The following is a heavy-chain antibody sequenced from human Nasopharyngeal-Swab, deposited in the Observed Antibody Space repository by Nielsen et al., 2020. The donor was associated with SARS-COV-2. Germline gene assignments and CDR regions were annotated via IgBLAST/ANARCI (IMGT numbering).Heavy chain of an antibody. CDR3: ARAPPGVVFGVVTAIVAFDI. CDR2: INHSGST. CDR1: GGSFSGYY. Sequence: SETLSLTCAVYGGSFSGYYWSWIRQPPGKGLEWIGEINHSGSTNYNPSLKSRVTISVDTSKNQFSLKLSSVTAADTAVYYCARAPPGVVFGVVTAIVAFDIWGQGQWSPSLQ. D-gene: IGHD2-21*02. V-gene: IGHV4-34*01. J-gene: IGHJ3*02.